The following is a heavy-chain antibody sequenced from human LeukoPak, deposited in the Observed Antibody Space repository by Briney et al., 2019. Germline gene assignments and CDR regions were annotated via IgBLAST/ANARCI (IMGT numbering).Heavy chain of an antibody. Sequence: GGSLRLSCVGSGFIFRDYSIGWLRQGPGKGPEWISHISGSGYSKYDADSVKGRFTISRDNAKGSVFLQMNSLRVEDTAVYYCARDRLANEGVQLYDFWGQGTLVTVSS. CDR3: ARDRLANEGVQLYDF. J-gene: IGHJ4*02. CDR1: GFIFRDYS. CDR2: ISGSGYSK. D-gene: IGHD2-8*01. V-gene: IGHV3-11*04.